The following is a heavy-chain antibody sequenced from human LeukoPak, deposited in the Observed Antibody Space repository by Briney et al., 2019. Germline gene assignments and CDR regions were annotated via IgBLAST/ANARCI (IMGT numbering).Heavy chain of an antibody. J-gene: IGHJ4*02. D-gene: IGHD6-13*01. V-gene: IGHV1-69*13. CDR2: IIPIFGTA. Sequence: ASVKVSCKASGGTFSSYAISWVRQAPGQGLEWMGGIIPIFGTANYAQKFQGRVTITEDESTSTAYMELSSLRSEDTAVYYCARRSTGIAAAGPTSFDYWGQGTLVTVSS. CDR1: GGTFSSYA. CDR3: ARRSTGIAAAGPTSFDY.